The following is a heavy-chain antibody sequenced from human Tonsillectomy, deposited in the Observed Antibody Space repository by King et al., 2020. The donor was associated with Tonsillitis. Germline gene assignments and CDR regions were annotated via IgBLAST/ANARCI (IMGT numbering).Heavy chain of an antibody. J-gene: IGHJ3*02. Sequence: QLVQSVGGLVKPGESLRLSCAASGFTSSSYSMNWVRQAPGKGLEWGSSISSSSSYIYYAESVEGRFTISRDNAKNSLYLQMNSLRAEDTAVYYCVRYTTSYYDFWSGYYNAFDIWGQGTMVTVSS. D-gene: IGHD3-3*01. CDR1: GFTSSSYS. CDR3: VRYTTSYYDFWSGYYNAFDI. CDR2: ISSSSSYI. V-gene: IGHV3-21*01.